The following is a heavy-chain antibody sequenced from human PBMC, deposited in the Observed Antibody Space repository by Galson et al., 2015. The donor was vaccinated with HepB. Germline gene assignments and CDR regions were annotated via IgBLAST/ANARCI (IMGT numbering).Heavy chain of an antibody. CDR2: ISASGDKT. CDR3: AKDMTTTVTTKIDY. D-gene: IGHD4-17*01. Sequence: SLRLSCAASRFPFTSYAMSWVRQAPGQGLEWISGISASGDKTYYADSVKGRFTISRDNSKSTIYLQMKSLRAEDTAVYFCAKDMTTTVTTKIDYWGQGTLVTVSS. J-gene: IGHJ4*02. V-gene: IGHV3-23*01. CDR1: RFPFTSYA.